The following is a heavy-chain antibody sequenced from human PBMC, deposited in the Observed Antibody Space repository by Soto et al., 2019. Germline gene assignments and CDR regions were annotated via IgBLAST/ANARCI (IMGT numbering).Heavy chain of an antibody. V-gene: IGHV3-30*18. D-gene: IGHD2-15*01. CDR2: ISYDGSNK. Sequence: VAVISYDGSNKYYADSVKGRFTISRDNSKNTLYLQMNSLRAEDTAVYYCAKDLGYCSGGSCYKYYYGMDVWGQGTTVTVSS. J-gene: IGHJ6*02. CDR3: AKDLGYCSGGSCYKYYYGMDV.